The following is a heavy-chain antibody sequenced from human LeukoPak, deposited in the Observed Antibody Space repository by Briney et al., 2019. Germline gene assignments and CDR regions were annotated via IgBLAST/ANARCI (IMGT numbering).Heavy chain of an antibody. J-gene: IGHJ6*02. CDR2: INSDGSST. D-gene: IGHD2-2*01. V-gene: IGHV3-74*01. CDR1: GFTFSSYW. CDR3: ARESRNTMPGMDV. Sequence: PGGSLRLSCAASGFTFSSYWMHWVRQAPGKGLVRVSRINSDGSSTSYADSVKGRFTISRDNAKNTLYLQMNSLRAEDTAVYYCARESRNTMPGMDVWGQGTTVTVSS.